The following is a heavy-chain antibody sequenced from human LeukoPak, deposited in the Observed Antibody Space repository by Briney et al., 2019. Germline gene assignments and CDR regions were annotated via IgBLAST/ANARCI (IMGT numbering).Heavy chain of an antibody. J-gene: IGHJ4*02. D-gene: IGHD3-3*01. CDR2: ISGSGGST. CDR3: AKTSYYDFWSGYNGGYFDY. Sequence: GGSLRLSCAASGFAFRSYAMSWVRQAPGKGLEWVSGISGSGGSTYYADSVKGRFTISRDNAKNTLYLQMNTLRAEDTAVYYCAKTSYYDFWSGYNGGYFDYWGQGILVTVSS. V-gene: IGHV3-23*01. CDR1: GFAFRSYA.